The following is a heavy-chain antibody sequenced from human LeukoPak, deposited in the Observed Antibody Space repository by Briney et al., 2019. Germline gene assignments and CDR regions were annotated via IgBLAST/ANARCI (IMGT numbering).Heavy chain of an antibody. CDR3: AKDGVVVVPAAILEYPNYYYYMDV. D-gene: IGHD2-2*02. CDR1: GFTFSSYA. V-gene: IGHV3-23*01. J-gene: IGHJ6*03. CDR2: ISGSGGST. Sequence: PGGSLRLSCAASGFTFSSYAMSWVRQAPGKGLEWVSAISGSGGSTYYADSVKGRFTISRDNSKNTLYLQMNSLRAEDTAVYYCAKDGVVVVPAAILEYPNYYYYMDVWGKGTTVTVSS.